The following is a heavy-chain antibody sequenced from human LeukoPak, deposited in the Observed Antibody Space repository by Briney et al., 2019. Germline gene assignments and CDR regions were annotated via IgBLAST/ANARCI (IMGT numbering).Heavy chain of an antibody. V-gene: IGHV4-34*01. CDR3: AREAPGGANFDY. D-gene: IGHD3-10*01. CDR2: INHSGST. J-gene: IGHJ4*02. CDR1: GGSFSGYY. Sequence: SETLSLTCAVYGGSFSGYYWSWIRQPPGKGLEWIGEINHSGSTNYNPSLKSRVTISVDTSKNQFSLKLSSVTAADTAVYYCAREAPGGANFDYWGQGTLVTVSS.